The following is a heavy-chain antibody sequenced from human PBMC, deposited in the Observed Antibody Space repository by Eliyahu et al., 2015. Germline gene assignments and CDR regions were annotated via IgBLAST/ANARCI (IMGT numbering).Heavy chain of an antibody. J-gene: IGHJ4*02. V-gene: IGHV1-8*01. CDR3: AKGWYVAVSDF. CDR2: MNPNSGAT. D-gene: IGHD6-19*01. Sequence: QVQLVQSGAELKEPGASVKVSCKVSGYTFTTYDINWVRQAPGQGLEWMGWMNPNSGATEYAQKFQDRITMTRNVSTNTAYMELRSLTSEDTAVYFCAKGWYVAVSDFWGRGTLVTVSS. CDR1: GYTFTTYD.